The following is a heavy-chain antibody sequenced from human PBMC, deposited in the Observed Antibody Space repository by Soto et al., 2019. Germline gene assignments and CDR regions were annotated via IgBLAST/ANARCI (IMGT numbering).Heavy chain of an antibody. D-gene: IGHD3-3*01. CDR3: AGKDTICGVVTWFDP. Sequence: QVQLVQSWAEVKKPGSSVKVSCKASGGTFSSYALSWVRQAPGQGLEWMGGIIPIFGTANYAQKFQGRVTITADESTSTSYMELSSLRSEDTAVYYCAGKDTICGVVTWFDPWGQGTMVTVSS. J-gene: IGHJ5*02. CDR2: IIPIFGTA. V-gene: IGHV1-69*01. CDR1: GGTFSSYA.